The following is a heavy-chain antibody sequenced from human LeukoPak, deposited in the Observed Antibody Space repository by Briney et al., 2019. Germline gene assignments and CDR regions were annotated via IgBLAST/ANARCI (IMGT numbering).Heavy chain of an antibody. Sequence: GGSLRLSCAASGFTFSNAWMSWVRQAPGKGLEWVGRIKSKTDGGTTDYAAPVKGRFTISRDNSKNTLYLQMDTLRAEDTAVYYCARGPPYSTSPGLIGRWFDPWGQGTLVTVSS. D-gene: IGHD6-6*01. CDR2: IKSKTDGGTT. V-gene: IGHV3-15*01. J-gene: IGHJ5*02. CDR1: GFTFSNAW. CDR3: ARGPPYSTSPGLIGRWFDP.